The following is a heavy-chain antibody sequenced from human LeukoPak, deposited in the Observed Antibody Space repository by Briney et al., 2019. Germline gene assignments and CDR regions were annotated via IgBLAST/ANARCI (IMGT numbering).Heavy chain of an antibody. Sequence: GESLKISCKGSGYSFTSYWIGWVRQMPGKGLEWMGIIYPGDSDTRYSPSFQGQVTISADKSISTAYLQWSSLKASDTAMYYCAIALATCSSTSCYDAFDIWGQGTMVTVSS. J-gene: IGHJ3*02. V-gene: IGHV5-51*01. CDR3: AIALATCSSTSCYDAFDI. D-gene: IGHD2-2*01. CDR2: IYPGDSDT. CDR1: GYSFTSYW.